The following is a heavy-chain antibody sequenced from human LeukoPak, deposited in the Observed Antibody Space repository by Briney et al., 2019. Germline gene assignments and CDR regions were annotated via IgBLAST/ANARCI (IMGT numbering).Heavy chain of an antibody. CDR1: GFTFSDHY. Sequence: GGSLRLSCAAPGFTFSDHYMDWVRQAPGKGLEWVGRTRNKANSYTTEYAASVKGRFTISRDDSKNSLYLQMNSLKTEDTAVYYCASLYGSGKRWVDPWGQGTLVTVSS. J-gene: IGHJ5*02. D-gene: IGHD3-10*01. V-gene: IGHV3-72*01. CDR3: ASLYGSGKRWVDP. CDR2: TRNKANSYTT.